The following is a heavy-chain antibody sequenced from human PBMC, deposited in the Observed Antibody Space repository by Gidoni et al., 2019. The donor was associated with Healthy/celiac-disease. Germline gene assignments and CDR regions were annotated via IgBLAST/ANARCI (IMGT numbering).Heavy chain of an antibody. Sequence: EVQLVESGGGLVQPGGSLRLSCAATVFTLHRYRMNWIRQAPGKGLEWVSYISESSSDIYYADSVKGRFTISRDNTKNALYLQMNSLRDEDTAVYCCASLGDYVWGGRRSDFDYWGQGTLVTVSS. J-gene: IGHJ4*02. D-gene: IGHD3-16*01. V-gene: IGHV3-48*02. CDR3: ASLGDYVWGGRRSDFDY. CDR1: VFTLHRYR. CDR2: ISESSSDI.